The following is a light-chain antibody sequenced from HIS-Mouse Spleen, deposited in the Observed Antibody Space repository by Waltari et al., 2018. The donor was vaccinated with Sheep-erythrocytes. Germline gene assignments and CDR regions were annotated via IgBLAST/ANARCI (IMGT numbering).Light chain of an antibody. CDR3: CSYAGSSTWV. Sequence: QSALTQPAPVSGSPGQSITISCTGPSSDVGSYNLVPWYQQHPGKAPKLMIYEGSKRPSGVSNRFSGSKSGNTASLTISGLQAEDEADYYCCSYAGSSTWVFGGGTKLTVL. CDR1: SSDVGSYNL. J-gene: IGLJ3*02. V-gene: IGLV2-23*01. CDR2: EGS.